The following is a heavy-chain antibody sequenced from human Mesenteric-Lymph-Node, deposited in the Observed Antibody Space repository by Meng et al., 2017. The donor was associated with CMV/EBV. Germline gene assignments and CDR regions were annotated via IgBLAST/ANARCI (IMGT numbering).Heavy chain of an antibody. Sequence: SVKVSCKTSGDTFNIYTISWVRQAPGEGLEWMGGIIPILGIANYAQKFLGRATITADKSTSTAYMELRSLRSEDTAVYYCARDNMDCSGASCYIGYYYYYYMDLWGPGTTVTVSS. CDR1: GDTFNIYT. J-gene: IGHJ6*02. D-gene: IGHD2-2*02. CDR2: IIPILGIA. CDR3: ARDNMDCSGASCYIGYYYYYYMDL. V-gene: IGHV1-69*10.